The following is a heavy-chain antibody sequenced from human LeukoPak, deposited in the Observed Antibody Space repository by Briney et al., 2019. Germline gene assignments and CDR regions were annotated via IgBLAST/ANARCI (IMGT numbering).Heavy chain of an antibody. CDR2: ISGSSSTI. Sequence: PGGSLRLSCAASGFPFSSFSMNWVRQAPGKGLEWVSYISGSSSTIYYADSVKGRFTISRDNAKNSLYLQMNSLRDEDTAVYYCARVLISGHYTFDYWGQGTLVTVSS. CDR3: ARVLISGHYTFDY. CDR1: GFPFSSFS. J-gene: IGHJ4*02. V-gene: IGHV3-48*02. D-gene: IGHD1-26*01.